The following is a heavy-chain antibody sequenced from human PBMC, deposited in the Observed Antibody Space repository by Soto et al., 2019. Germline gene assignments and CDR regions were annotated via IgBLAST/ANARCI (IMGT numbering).Heavy chain of an antibody. Sequence: PSETLSLTCAVSGDSISSYYCMWIRQPPGKGLEWIGEIYHSGSTNYNPSLKSRVTISVDKSKNQFSLKLSSVTAADTAVYYCARWVSGSGNHDYWGQGTLVTVSS. J-gene: IGHJ4*02. V-gene: IGHV4-34*01. D-gene: IGHD3-10*01. CDR1: GDSISSYY. CDR2: IYHSGST. CDR3: ARWVSGSGNHDY.